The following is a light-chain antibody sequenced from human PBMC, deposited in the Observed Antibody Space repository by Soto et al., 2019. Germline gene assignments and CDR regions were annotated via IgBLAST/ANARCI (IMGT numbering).Light chain of an antibody. CDR1: QSVTGRY. CDR2: GAS. J-gene: IGKJ1*01. CDR3: QQYARSPQT. V-gene: IGKV3-20*01. Sequence: EIVLTQSPGTLSLSPGERATLSCRASQSVTGRYLAWYQQKPGQAPRLLIHGASSRATGIPDRFSGSGSGTDFTLTISRLEPEDIAVYYCQQYARSPQTFGHETKVEIK.